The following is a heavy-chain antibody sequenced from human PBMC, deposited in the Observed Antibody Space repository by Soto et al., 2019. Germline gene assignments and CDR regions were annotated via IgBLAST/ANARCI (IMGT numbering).Heavy chain of an antibody. D-gene: IGHD6-19*01. CDR2: IYYSGST. V-gene: IGHV4-31*03. CDR3: ARVSAGPWMK. Sequence: SETLSLTCTVSGGSISSGGYYWSWIRQHPGKGLEWIGYIYYSGSTYYNPSLKSRVTISVDTSKNQFSLKLSSVTAADTAVYYCARVSAGPWMKWGQGTLVTVSS. J-gene: IGHJ4*02. CDR1: GGSISSGGYY.